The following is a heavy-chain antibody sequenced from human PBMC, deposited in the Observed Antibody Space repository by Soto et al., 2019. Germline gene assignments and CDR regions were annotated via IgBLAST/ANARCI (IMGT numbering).Heavy chain of an antibody. CDR2: IYSVGST. CDR3: ARAAPFPGYSYGYDDY. V-gene: IGHV3-66*01. J-gene: IGHJ4*02. CDR1: GFTVSSNY. D-gene: IGHD5-18*01. Sequence: GGSLRLSCAASGFTVSSNYMSWVRQAPGRGLEWVSVIYSVGSTYYADSVKGRFTISRDNSKNTLYLQMNSLRAEDTAVYYCARAAPFPGYSYGYDDYWGQGTLVTVSS.